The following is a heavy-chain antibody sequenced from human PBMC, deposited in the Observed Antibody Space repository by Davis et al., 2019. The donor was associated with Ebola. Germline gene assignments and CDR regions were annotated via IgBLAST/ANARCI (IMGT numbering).Heavy chain of an antibody. Sequence: GESLKISCAASGFTFSSYWMSWVRQAPGKGLEWVANIKQDGSEKYYVDSVKGRFTISRDNAKNSLYLQMNSLRAEDTAVYYCARLKLELDWGMDVWGQGTTVTVSS. J-gene: IGHJ6*02. CDR3: ARLKLELDWGMDV. CDR1: GFTFSSYW. D-gene: IGHD1-7*01. CDR2: IKQDGSEK. V-gene: IGHV3-7*03.